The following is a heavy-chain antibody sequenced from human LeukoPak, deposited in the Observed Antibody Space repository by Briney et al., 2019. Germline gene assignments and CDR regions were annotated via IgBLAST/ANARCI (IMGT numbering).Heavy chain of an antibody. V-gene: IGHV3-43*02. J-gene: IGHJ4*02. CDR2: ISGDGGST. CDR3: ARDPGPDYFDF. Sequence: GGSLRLSCAASGFTFDDYAMHWVRQAPGKGLEWVSLISGDGGSTYYADSVKGRFTISRDNSKNTLYLQMNSLKAEDTAMYFCARDPGPDYFDFWGQGTLVTVSS. CDR1: GFTFDDYA.